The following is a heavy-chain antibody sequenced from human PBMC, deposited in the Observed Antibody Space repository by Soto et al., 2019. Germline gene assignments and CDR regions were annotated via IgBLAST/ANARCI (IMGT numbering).Heavy chain of an antibody. CDR3: ARDRERWLQSYGMDV. CDR2: ISYDGSNK. J-gene: IGHJ6*02. Sequence: AGGSLRLSCAASGFTFSSYAMHWVRQAPGKGLEWVAVISYDGSNKYYADSVKGRFTISRDNSKNTLYLQMNSLRAEDTAVYYCARDRERWLQSYGMDVWGQGTTVTVSS. CDR1: GFTFSSYA. V-gene: IGHV3-30-3*01. D-gene: IGHD4-4*01.